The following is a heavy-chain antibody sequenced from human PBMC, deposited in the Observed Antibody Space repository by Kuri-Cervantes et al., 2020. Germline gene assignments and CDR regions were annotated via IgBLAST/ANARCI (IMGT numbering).Heavy chain of an antibody. J-gene: IGHJ4*02. D-gene: IGHD6-19*01. Sequence: WIRQPAGKGLEWVSGISWNSGSIGYADSVKGRFTISRDNAKNSLYLQMNSLRAEDTALYYCAKGARGWYVDYWGQGTLVTVSS. V-gene: IGHV3-9*01. CDR2: ISWNSGSI. CDR3: AKGARGWYVDY.